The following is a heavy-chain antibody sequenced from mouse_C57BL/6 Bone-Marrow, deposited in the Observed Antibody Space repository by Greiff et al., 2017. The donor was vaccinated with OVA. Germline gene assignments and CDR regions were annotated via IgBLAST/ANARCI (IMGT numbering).Heavy chain of an antibody. CDR1: GFSLTSYA. Sequence: VQVVESGPGLVAPSQSLSITCTVSGFSLTSYAISWVRQPPGKGLEWLGVIWTGGGTNYNSALKSRLSISKDNSKSQVFLKMNSLQTDDTARYYCARLAPIYYGNYLDYWGQGTTLTVSS. CDR2: IWTGGGT. J-gene: IGHJ2*01. V-gene: IGHV2-9-1*01. D-gene: IGHD2-1*01. CDR3: ARLAPIYYGNYLDY.